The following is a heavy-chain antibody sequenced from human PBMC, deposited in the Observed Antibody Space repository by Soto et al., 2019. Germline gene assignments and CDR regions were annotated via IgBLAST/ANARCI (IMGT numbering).Heavy chain of an antibody. CDR3: ARSLRISAPRRDYYGMDV. CDR2: IIPILGIA. D-gene: IGHD3-10*01. Sequence: QVQLVQSGAEVKKPGSSVKVSCKASGGTFSSYTISWVRQAPGQGLEWMGRIIPILGIANYAQKFQGRVKITADKSTSTAYMELSSLRSEDTAVYYCARSLRISAPRRDYYGMDVWGQGTTVTVSS. J-gene: IGHJ6*02. CDR1: GGTFSSYT. V-gene: IGHV1-69*02.